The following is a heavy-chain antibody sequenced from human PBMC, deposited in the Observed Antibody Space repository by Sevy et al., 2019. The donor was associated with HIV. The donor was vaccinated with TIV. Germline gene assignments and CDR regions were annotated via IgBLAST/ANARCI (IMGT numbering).Heavy chain of an antibody. J-gene: IGHJ4*02. CDR2: ISSSSSYI. V-gene: IGHV3-21*01. D-gene: IGHD6-19*01. Sequence: GGSLRLSCAASGFTISSYSMNWVRQAPGKGLEWVSSISSSSSYIYYADSVKGRFTISRDNAKNSLYLQMNSLRAEDTAVYYCARGGKIAVAGKGNWGQGTLVTVSS. CDR3: ARGGKIAVAGKGN. CDR1: GFTISSYS.